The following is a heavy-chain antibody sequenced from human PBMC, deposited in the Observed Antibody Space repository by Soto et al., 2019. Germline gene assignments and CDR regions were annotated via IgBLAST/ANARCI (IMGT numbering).Heavy chain of an antibody. D-gene: IGHD3-22*01. V-gene: IGHV5-10-1*01. CDR3: ARAPYYYDSSGPFDY. Sequence: GESLKISCKGSGYSFTSYWISWVRQMPGKGLEWMGRIDPSDSYTNYSPSFQGHVTISADKSISTAYLQWSSLKASDTAMYYCARAPYYYDSSGPFDYWGQGTLVTVSS. J-gene: IGHJ4*02. CDR1: GYSFTSYW. CDR2: IDPSDSYT.